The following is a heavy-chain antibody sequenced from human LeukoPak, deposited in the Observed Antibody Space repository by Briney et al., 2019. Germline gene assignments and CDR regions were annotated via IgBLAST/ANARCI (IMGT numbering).Heavy chain of an antibody. V-gene: IGHV3-11*04. D-gene: IGHD5-18*01. Sequence: GGSLRLPCAASGFTFSDYYMSWIRQAPGKGLEWVSYISSSGSTIYYADSVKGRFTISRDNAKNSLYLQMNSLRAEDTAVYYCARAGAAMVPRFDYWGQGTLVTVSS. CDR1: GFTFSDYY. J-gene: IGHJ4*02. CDR3: ARAGAAMVPRFDY. CDR2: ISSSGSTI.